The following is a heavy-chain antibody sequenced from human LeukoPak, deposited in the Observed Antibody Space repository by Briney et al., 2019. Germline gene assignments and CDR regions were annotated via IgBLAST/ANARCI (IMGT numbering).Heavy chain of an antibody. CDR3: AKDPDGLGTYYIPAEYIQH. J-gene: IGHJ1*01. V-gene: IGHV3-66*01. CDR1: GFTVSSNY. Sequence: GGSLRLSCAASGFTVSSNYMSWVRQAPGKGLEWVSIIYSGGSTFYADSVKGRFTISRVNSKNILYLQMNSLRAEDTAVYYCAKDPDGLGTYYIPAEYIQHWGQGTLVSVSS. D-gene: IGHD3-10*01. CDR2: IYSGGST.